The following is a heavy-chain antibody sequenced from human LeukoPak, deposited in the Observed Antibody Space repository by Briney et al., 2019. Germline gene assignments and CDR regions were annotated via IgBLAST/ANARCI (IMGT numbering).Heavy chain of an antibody. CDR3: AFRYCTGGSCPSPFDY. J-gene: IGHJ4*02. Sequence: GASVKVSCKAPENIFNRYDINWVRQATGQGLEWMGWTNPNSGNTGYAHKFQGRVTMTRTPSTSTAYMELSSLRSEDTAVYYCAFRYCTGGSCPSPFDYLGQGTLITVSS. CDR1: ENIFNRYD. V-gene: IGHV1-8*01. CDR2: TNPNSGNT. D-gene: IGHD2-15*01.